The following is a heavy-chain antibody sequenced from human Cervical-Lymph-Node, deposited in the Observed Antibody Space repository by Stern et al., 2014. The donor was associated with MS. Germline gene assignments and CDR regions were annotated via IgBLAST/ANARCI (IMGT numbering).Heavy chain of an antibody. CDR3: ARRYWSSRKACYGMDV. CDR1: GYSFTSYW. D-gene: IGHD2-2*01. V-gene: IGHV5-51*01. Sequence: EVQLVESGAEVKKPGESLKISCKGSGYSFTSYWIGWVRQMPGKGLEWMGIIYPGNSHTRSSPSFQGRVTSTADKSISTASLQCSSLKAGDTAIYYCARRYWSSRKACYGMDVWGQGTTVTVSS. CDR2: IYPGNSHT. J-gene: IGHJ6*02.